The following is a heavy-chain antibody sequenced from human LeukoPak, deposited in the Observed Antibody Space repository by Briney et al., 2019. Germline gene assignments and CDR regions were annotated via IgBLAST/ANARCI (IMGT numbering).Heavy chain of an antibody. CDR2: ITKDDGST. Sequence: GGSLRLSCAASGFTFDFSAMHWLRQAPGKGLEWVSLITKDDGSTYYADSVKGRFTISRDNSKNSLYLQINSLRTEDTAFYYCAKDSRGAAFWGEFEYWGQGTLVIVSS. D-gene: IGHD3-16*01. J-gene: IGHJ4*02. CDR3: AKDSRGAAFWGEFEY. V-gene: IGHV3-43*02. CDR1: GFTFDFSA.